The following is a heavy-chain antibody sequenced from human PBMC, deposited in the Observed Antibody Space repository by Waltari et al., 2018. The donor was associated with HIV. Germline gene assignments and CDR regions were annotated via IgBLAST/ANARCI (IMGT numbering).Heavy chain of an antibody. Sequence: QVQLVQAAAEVKKPGASVKVSCKDSGYNFINYGISWVRKAPGQGLEWMGWISPYNANTKYAQKIQGRVTMTTDTSTSTVYMELRSLRSDDTAVYYCARDRYCTSNICYMGLSYFDNWGQGTLVTVSS. CDR1: GYNFINYG. CDR2: ISPYNANT. V-gene: IGHV1-18*01. D-gene: IGHD2-2*02. J-gene: IGHJ4*02. CDR3: ARDRYCTSNICYMGLSYFDN.